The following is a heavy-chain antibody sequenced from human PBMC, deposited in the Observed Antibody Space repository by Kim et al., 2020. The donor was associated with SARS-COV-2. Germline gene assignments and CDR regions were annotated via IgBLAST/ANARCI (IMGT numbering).Heavy chain of an antibody. J-gene: IGHJ4*02. CDR1: GFTFNSYS. CDR2: ISGTSNSI. CDR3: VRDPPPDGFYTGYARVRFDY. Sequence: GGSLRLSCVGSGFTFNSYSMNWVRQAPGKGLEWVAYISGTSNSIYYADPVKGRFTISRDNAKNTLYLQMNSLRDEDTAVYYCVRDPPPDGFYTGYARVRFDYWGQGALVTVSS. D-gene: IGHD7-27*01. V-gene: IGHV3-48*02.